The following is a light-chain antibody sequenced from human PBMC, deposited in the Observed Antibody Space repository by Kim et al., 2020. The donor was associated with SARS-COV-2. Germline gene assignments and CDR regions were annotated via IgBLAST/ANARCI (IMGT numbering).Light chain of an antibody. Sequence: QSALTQPRSVSGSPGQSVTISCSGTSSDVGGYNSVSWYQHHPGKAPKLMIYDVTKRPSGVPDRFSGSKSGTTASLTISGLQADDEADYYCCSYADSYVFGSGTKVTVL. CDR3: CSYADSYV. J-gene: IGLJ1*01. CDR2: DVT. CDR1: SSDVGGYNS. V-gene: IGLV2-11*01.